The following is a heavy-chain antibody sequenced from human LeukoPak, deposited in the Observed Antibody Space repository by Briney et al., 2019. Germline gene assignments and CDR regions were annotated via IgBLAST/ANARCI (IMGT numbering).Heavy chain of an antibody. CDR2: IKQDGSEI. D-gene: IGHD1-26*01. V-gene: IGHV3-7*04. CDR3: ARGHSGRWFWWFGY. J-gene: IGHJ4*02. Sequence: GGSLRLSCAASGFTFSSYRMSWVRQAPGRGLQWVASIKQDGSEIYYVDSVKGRFSISRDNDKNSLSLQMNSLRAEDTAVYYCARGHSGRWFWWFGYWGQGTLVTVSS. CDR1: GFTFSSYR.